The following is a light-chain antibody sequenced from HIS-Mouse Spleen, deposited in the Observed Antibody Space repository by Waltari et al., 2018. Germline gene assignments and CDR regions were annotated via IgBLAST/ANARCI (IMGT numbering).Light chain of an antibody. J-gene: IGLJ2*01. Sequence: QSALTQPASVSGSPGQSITISWYQQHPGKAPKLMIYEGSKRPSGVSNRFSGSKSGNTASLTISGLQAEDEADYYCCSYAGSSTSLVFGGGTKLTVL. V-gene: IGLV2-23*01. CDR2: EGS. CDR3: CSYAGSSTSLV.